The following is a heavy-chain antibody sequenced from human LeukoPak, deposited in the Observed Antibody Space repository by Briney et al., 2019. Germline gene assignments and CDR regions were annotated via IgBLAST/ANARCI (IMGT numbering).Heavy chain of an antibody. CDR3: TTDSGRLVVT. J-gene: IGHJ4*02. CDR2: IKSKTDGGTT. V-gene: IGHV3-15*01. CDR1: GITFRNAW. D-gene: IGHD3-22*01. Sequence: GGSLRLSCAASGITFRNAWMSWVRQAPGKGLEWIGRIKSKTDGGTTDDAAPVKGRFTIPRDDSKNTLYLQMNSLKTEDTAVYYCTTDSGRLVVTWGQGTLVTVSS.